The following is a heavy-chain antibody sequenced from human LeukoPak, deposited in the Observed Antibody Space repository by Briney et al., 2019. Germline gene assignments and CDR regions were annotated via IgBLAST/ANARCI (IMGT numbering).Heavy chain of an antibody. D-gene: IGHD6-13*01. J-gene: IGHJ4*02. V-gene: IGHV4-39*01. CDR3: ARVAGLQYSSSWPNFDY. Sequence: PSQTLSLTCTVSGGSISSSSYYWGWIRQPPGKGLEWIGSIYYSGNTYYNASLKSQVSISIDTSKNQFSLRLTSVTAADTAVYYCARVAGLQYSSSWPNFDYWGQGTLVTVSS. CDR2: IYYSGNT. CDR1: GGSISSSSYY.